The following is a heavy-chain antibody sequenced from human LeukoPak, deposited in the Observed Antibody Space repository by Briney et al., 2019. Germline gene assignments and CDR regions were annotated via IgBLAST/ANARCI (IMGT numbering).Heavy chain of an antibody. CDR3: AREATYYDILTGALDY. CDR1: GFTFSSYA. D-gene: IGHD3-9*01. CDR2: ISYDGSNK. J-gene: IGHJ4*02. V-gene: IGHV3-30*04. Sequence: PGGSLRLSCAASGFTFSSYAMHWVRQAPGKGLEWVAVISYDGSNKYYADSVKGRFTISRDNSKNTLYLQMNSLRAEDTVVYYCAREATYYDILTGALDYWGQGTLVTVSS.